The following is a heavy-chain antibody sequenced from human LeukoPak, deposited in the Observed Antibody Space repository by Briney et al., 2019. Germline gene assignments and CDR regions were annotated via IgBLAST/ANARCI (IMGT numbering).Heavy chain of an antibody. Sequence: SVKVSCKASGGTFSSYAISWVRQAPGQGLEWMGTIIPIFGTANSAQKFQRRVPIPTDESTSTAYMELSSLRSEDTAVYYCARGHIVVVTDFDYWGQGTLVTVSS. CDR3: ARGHIVVVTDFDY. CDR1: GGTFSSYA. J-gene: IGHJ4*02. CDR2: IIPIFGTA. D-gene: IGHD2-21*02. V-gene: IGHV1-69*05.